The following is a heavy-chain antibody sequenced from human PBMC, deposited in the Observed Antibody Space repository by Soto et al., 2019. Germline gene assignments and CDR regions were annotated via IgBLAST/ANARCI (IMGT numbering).Heavy chain of an antibody. Sequence: PGGSLRLSWAASGCTFSSYDRHWVRQATGKGLEWVSAIGTAGDTYYPGSVKGRFTISRENAKNSLYLQMNSLRAGDTAVYYCARGALNVDIVATMGDDAFDIWGQGTMVTVSS. CDR3: ARGALNVDIVATMGDDAFDI. CDR1: GCTFSSYD. J-gene: IGHJ3*02. D-gene: IGHD5-12*01. V-gene: IGHV3-13*01. CDR2: IGTAGDT.